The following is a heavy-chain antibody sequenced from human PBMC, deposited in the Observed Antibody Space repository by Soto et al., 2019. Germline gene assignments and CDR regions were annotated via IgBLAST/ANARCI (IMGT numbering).Heavy chain of an antibody. Sequence: SETLSLTCAVSGGSISSGGYSWILIRQPPGKGLEWIGYIYHSGSTYYNPSLKSRVTISVDRSKNQFSLKLSSVTTADTAVYYCAAGGGLPRYYWGQGTLVTVSS. V-gene: IGHV4-30-2*01. D-gene: IGHD5-12*01. CDR2: IYHSGST. CDR3: AAGGGLPRYY. J-gene: IGHJ4*02. CDR1: GGSISSGGYS.